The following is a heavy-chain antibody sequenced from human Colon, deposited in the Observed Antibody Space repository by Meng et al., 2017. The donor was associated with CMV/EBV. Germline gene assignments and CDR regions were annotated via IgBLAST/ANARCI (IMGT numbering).Heavy chain of an antibody. CDR2: INHSDSH. V-gene: IGHV4-34*01. J-gene: IGHJ5*01. CDR3: ARPRRVGANRDYDS. CDR1: GGSFSDNY. Sequence: VYGGSFSDNYWTRIGHPPGKGLVGRVEINHSDSHNFNALLRSRVIISVDTTKKQFSLIMNAGTAADTAVYFWARPRRVGANRDYDSWGQGTLVTVSS. D-gene: IGHD1-26*01.